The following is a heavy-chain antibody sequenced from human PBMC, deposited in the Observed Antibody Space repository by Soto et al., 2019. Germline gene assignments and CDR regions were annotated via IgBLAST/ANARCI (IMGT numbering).Heavy chain of an antibody. CDR1: GYTFTSYD. J-gene: IGHJ6*02. CDR3: VRELGLTARPDDKYYYYALDV. CDR2: MNPNSGNT. Sequence: VASVKVSCTASGYTFTSYDINWVRQATGQGLEWMGWMNPNSGNTDYAQKFQGRVTITADESTSTAYMELSSLRSEDTAVYYCVRELGLTARPDDKYYYYALDVWGQGTTVTVSS. D-gene: IGHD3-22*01. V-gene: IGHV1-8*01.